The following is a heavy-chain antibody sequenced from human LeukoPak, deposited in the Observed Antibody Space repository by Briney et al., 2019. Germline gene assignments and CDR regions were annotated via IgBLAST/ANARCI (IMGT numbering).Heavy chain of an antibody. D-gene: IGHD5-24*01. CDR3: AREGGYLQLRYFDY. CDR2: INHSRNT. Sequence: SETLSLTCAVYGGSFSGYYWTWIRQPPGKGLEWVGEINHSRNTNYSPSLKSRATISVDTSKNQFSLTLISVTAADTAVYYCAREGGYLQLRYFDYWGQGTLVTVSS. CDR1: GGSFSGYY. J-gene: IGHJ4*02. V-gene: IGHV4-34*01.